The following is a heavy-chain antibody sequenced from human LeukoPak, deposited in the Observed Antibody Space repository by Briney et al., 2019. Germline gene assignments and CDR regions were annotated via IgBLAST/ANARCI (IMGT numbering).Heavy chain of an antibody. CDR1: GYTFSSYG. V-gene: IGHV1-18*01. CDR2: ISAYNGNT. D-gene: IGHD3-10*01. CDR3: ARDIVGFYGSGSYYAFDI. Sequence: ASVNVSCKASGYTFSSYGISWVRQAPGQGLEWMGWISAYNGNTNYAQKLQGRVTMTTDTSTSTAYMELRSLKSDDTAVYYCARDIVGFYGSGSYYAFDIWGQGTMVTVSS. J-gene: IGHJ3*02.